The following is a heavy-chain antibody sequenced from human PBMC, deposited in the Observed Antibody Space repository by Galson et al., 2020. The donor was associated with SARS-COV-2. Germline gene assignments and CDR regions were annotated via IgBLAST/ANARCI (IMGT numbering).Heavy chain of an antibody. CDR2: ISGSGGST. Sequence: GESLKLSCAASGFTFSSYAMSWVRQAPGKGLEWVSAISGSGGSTYYADSVKGRFTISRDNSKNTLYLQMNSLRAEDTAVYYCAKDHVTRGGFDVWSQGTMVTVSS. J-gene: IGHJ3*01. D-gene: IGHD2-15*01. V-gene: IGHV3-23*01. CDR1: GFTFSSYA. CDR3: AKDHVTRGGFDV.